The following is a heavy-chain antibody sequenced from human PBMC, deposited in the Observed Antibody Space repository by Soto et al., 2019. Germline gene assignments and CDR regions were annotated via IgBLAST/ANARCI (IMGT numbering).Heavy chain of an antibody. CDR1: GYTFTGYY. CDR3: ARDGVYYYGSGTRGQLGFDP. CDR2: INPNSGGT. Sequence: ASVKVSCKASGYTFTGYYMHWVRQAPGQGLEWMGWINPNSGGTNYAQKFQGWVTMTRDTSISTAYMELSRLRSDDTAVYYCARDGVYYYGSGTRGQLGFDPWGQGTLVTVSS. J-gene: IGHJ5*02. D-gene: IGHD3-10*01. V-gene: IGHV1-2*04.